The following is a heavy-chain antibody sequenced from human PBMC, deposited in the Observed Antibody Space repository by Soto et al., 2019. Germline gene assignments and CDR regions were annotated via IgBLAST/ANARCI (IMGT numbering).Heavy chain of an antibody. V-gene: IGHV4-30-4*01. CDR1: GGSISSGDYY. Sequence: PSETLSLTCTVSGGSISSGDYYWSWIRQPPGKGLEWIGYIYYSGSTYYNPSLKSRVTMSVDTSKNQFSLKLSSVTAADTAVYYCARGRMLNYYYYGMDVWGQGTTVTVSS. D-gene: IGHD2-8*01. CDR2: IYYSGST. CDR3: ARGRMLNYYYYGMDV. J-gene: IGHJ6*02.